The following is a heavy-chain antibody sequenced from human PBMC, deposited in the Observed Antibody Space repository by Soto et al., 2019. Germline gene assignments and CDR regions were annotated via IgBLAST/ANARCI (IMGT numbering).Heavy chain of an antibody. V-gene: IGHV3-23*01. CDR3: AKPIPQSFIVVVTAIHQGFDY. D-gene: IGHD2-21*02. J-gene: IGHJ4*02. CDR2: ISGSGGST. CDR1: GFTFSSYA. Sequence: PGGSLRLSCAASGFTFSSYAMSWVRQAPGKGLEWVSAISGSGGSTYYADSVKGRFTISRDNSKNTLYLQMNSLRAEDTAVYYCAKPIPQSFIVVVTAIHQGFDYWGQGTLVTGSS.